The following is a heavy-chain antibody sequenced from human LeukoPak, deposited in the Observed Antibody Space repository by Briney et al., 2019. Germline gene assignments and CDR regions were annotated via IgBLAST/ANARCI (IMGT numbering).Heavy chain of an antibody. D-gene: IGHD1-26*01. J-gene: IGHJ5*02. V-gene: IGHV3-74*01. CDR2: INSDGSST. CDR1: GFTFNSFA. Sequence: TGGSLRLSCAASGFTFNSFAMSWVRQAPGKGLVWVSRINSDGSSTSYADSVKGRFTISRDNAKNTLYLQMNSLRAEDTAVYYCARGGSRMSWFDPWGQGTLVTVSS. CDR3: ARGGSRMSWFDP.